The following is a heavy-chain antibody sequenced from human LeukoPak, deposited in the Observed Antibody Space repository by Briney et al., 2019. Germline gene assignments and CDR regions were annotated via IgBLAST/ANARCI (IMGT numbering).Heavy chain of an antibody. D-gene: IGHD3-10*01. J-gene: IGHJ5*02. V-gene: IGHV3-23*01. CDR2: VSRSGVGT. CDR1: GFTFSSFA. Sequence: GGSLRLSCAASGFTFSSFAMSWIRQAPGKGLEWVSSVSRSGVGTYYADSVRGRFTISRDNSKNTVFLQMNSLRAEDTAVYYCAKGYYASGSYGWFDTWGQGTLVTVSS. CDR3: AKGYYASGSYGWFDT.